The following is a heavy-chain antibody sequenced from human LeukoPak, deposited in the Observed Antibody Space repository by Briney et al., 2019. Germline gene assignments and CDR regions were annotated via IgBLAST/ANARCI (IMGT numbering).Heavy chain of an antibody. CDR3: ANRPYYSDSTSYYPAPPDF. D-gene: IGHD3-22*01. Sequence: GGSLRLSCAASGFTFSNAWMSWVRQAPGKGLEWVSGISSTGVRTYYADSVKGRFTISRDNSKNTLFPQMSSLRAEDTAVYYCANRPYYSDSTSYYPAPPDFWGQGTMVTVSS. V-gene: IGHV3-23*01. J-gene: IGHJ3*01. CDR1: GFTFSNAW. CDR2: ISSTGVRT.